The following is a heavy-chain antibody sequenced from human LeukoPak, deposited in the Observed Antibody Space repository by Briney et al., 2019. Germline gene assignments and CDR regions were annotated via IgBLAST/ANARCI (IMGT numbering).Heavy chain of an antibody. J-gene: IGHJ4*02. V-gene: IGHV3-74*01. D-gene: IGHD2-2*02. CDR3: GRGFSIVPAGIPDY. CDR2: INTDGGST. CDR1: GFTFGSYW. Sequence: PGGSLRLSCAASGFTFGSYWMHWVRQAPGKGLVWVSHINTDGGSTTYADSVKGRFTISRDNAKNTLYLQMNSLRAEDTAVYYCGRGFSIVPAGIPDYWGLGTLVTVSS.